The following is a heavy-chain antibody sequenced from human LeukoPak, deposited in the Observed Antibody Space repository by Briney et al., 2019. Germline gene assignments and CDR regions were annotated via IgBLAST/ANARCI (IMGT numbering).Heavy chain of an antibody. J-gene: IGHJ3*02. CDR1: GFTFSSYW. CDR2: INSDRSST. D-gene: IGHD6-13*01. Sequence: PGGSLRLSCAASGFTFSSYWMHWVRQAPGKGLVWVSRINSDRSSTSYADSVKGRFTISRDNAKNTLYLQMNSLRAEDTAVYYCARVGSSWYDAFDIWGQGIMVTVSS. CDR3: ARVGSSWYDAFDI. V-gene: IGHV3-74*01.